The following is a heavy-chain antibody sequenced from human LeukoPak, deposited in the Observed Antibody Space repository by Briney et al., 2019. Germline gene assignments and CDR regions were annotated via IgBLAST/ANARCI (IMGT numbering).Heavy chain of an antibody. D-gene: IGHD1-26*01. J-gene: IGHJ3*02. CDR1: GFIVSSKY. V-gene: IGHV3-53*01. CDR2: IYSNGDT. Sequence: GGSLRLSCTASGFIVSSKYMSWVRQAPGKGLEWVAVIYSNGDTYYTDSVKGRFTISRDNSKNTLYLQMNSLRAEDTAVYYCAREGEWERTGAFDIWGQGTMVTVSS. CDR3: AREGEWERTGAFDI.